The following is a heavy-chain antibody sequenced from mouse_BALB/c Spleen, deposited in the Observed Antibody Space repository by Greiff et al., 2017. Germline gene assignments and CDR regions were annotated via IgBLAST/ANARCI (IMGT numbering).Heavy chain of an antibody. Sequence: VTLKESGAELVRPGALVKLSCKASGFNIKDYYMHWVKQRPEQGLEWIGWIDPENGNTIYDPKFQGKASITADTSSNTAYLQLSSLTSEDTAVYYCARIYYGNYWGQGTLVTVSA. D-gene: IGHD2-1*01. V-gene: IGHV14-1*02. CDR2: IDPENGNT. CDR1: GFNIKDYY. CDR3: ARIYYGNY. J-gene: IGHJ3*01.